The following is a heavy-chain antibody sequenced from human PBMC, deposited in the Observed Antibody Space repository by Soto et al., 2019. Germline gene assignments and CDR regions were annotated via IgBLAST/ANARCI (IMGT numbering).Heavy chain of an antibody. CDR1: GFTVSSKY. CDR2: IQSGGTT. D-gene: IGHD2-15*01. Sequence: GGSLRLSCAASGFTVSSKYMTWVRQAPGKGLEWVSLIQSGGTTYYADSVKGRFTISRDTSENTLHLQMDSLRVEDTAVYYCARDDVLCDGGRCYGIPLDVWGKGTTFTVSS. J-gene: IGHJ6*04. CDR3: ARDDVLCDGGRCYGIPLDV. V-gene: IGHV3-66*01.